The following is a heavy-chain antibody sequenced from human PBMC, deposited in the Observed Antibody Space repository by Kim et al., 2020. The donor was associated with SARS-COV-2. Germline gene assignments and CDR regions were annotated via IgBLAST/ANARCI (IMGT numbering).Heavy chain of an antibody. D-gene: IGHD1-26*01. V-gene: IGHV3-48*03. CDR3: ARDPDSGSYPSPFDY. Sequence: DSVKGRVTIARDNAKNSLYLQMNSLRAEDTAVYYCARDPDSGSYPSPFDYWGQGTLVTVSS. J-gene: IGHJ4*02.